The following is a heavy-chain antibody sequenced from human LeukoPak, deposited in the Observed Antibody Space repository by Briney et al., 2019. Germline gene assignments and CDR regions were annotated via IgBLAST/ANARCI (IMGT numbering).Heavy chain of an antibody. Sequence: GGSLRLSCAASGFTFSSYSMNWVRQAPGKGLEWVSAISGSGGSTFYADPVKGRFTISRDNSKNTLYLQMNSLRAEDTAVYYCAKARYCSGGSCHFDYWGQGTLVTVSS. D-gene: IGHD2-15*01. J-gene: IGHJ4*02. CDR1: GFTFSSYS. CDR2: ISGSGGST. V-gene: IGHV3-23*01. CDR3: AKARYCSGGSCHFDY.